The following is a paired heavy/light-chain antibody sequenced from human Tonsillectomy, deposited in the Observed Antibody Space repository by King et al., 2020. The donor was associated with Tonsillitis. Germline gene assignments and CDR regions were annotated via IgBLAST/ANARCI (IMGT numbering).Heavy chain of an antibody. Sequence: EVQLVESGGGLVKPGGSLRLSCAASGFTFTNAWVTWVRQAPGKGLEWVGRIKSKTDGGTTEYAAPVKGRFSISRDDPKNTLYLQMNSLKTEDTAVYYCTTTSHAPTFFDYWGQGTLVTVSS. V-gene: IGHV3-15*01. CDR2: IKSKTDGGTT. CDR1: GFTFTNAW. D-gene: IGHD1-26*01. J-gene: IGHJ4*02. CDR3: TTTSHAPTFFDY.
Light chain of an antibody. CDR3: QQYYGRTWT. Sequence: DIVMTQSPDSLAVSLGERATINCKSSQSVLYSSDNKNYLAWYQQKPGQPPKLLIYWASTRESGVPDRFSGSGSGTDFSLTISSLQAEDVAVYYCQQYYGRTWTFGQGTKVEIK. J-gene: IGKJ1*01. V-gene: IGKV4-1*01. CDR1: QSVLYSSDNKNY. CDR2: WAS.